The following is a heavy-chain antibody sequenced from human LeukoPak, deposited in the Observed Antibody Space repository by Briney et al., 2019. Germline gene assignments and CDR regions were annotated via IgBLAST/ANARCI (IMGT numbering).Heavy chain of an antibody. CDR2: IHYSGST. CDR1: GGSINSYY. V-gene: IGHV4-59*01. D-gene: IGHD6-19*01. Sequence: SETLSITCSVSGGSINSYYWSWIRQPPGKGLEWIGYIHYSGSTNYNPSLKSRVTISLDTSKNQFSLKLRSVTAVDTAVYYCARTSSGWYYFDYWGQGTLVTVSS. J-gene: IGHJ4*02. CDR3: ARTSSGWYYFDY.